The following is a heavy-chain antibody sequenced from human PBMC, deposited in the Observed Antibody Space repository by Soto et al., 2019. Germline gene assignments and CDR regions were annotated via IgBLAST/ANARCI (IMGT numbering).Heavy chain of an antibody. CDR3: TRSSSSSVDWFDP. J-gene: IGHJ5*02. V-gene: IGHV1-2*04. Sequence: GASVKVSCKASGYTFTGYYMHWVRQAPGQGLEWMGWINPNNSDTKYSQKFQGWVTMTRDTSTNTAFMELSSLGSEDTAVYYCTRSSSSSVDWFDPWGQGTLVNVSS. D-gene: IGHD6-6*01. CDR2: INPNNSDT. CDR1: GYTFTGYY.